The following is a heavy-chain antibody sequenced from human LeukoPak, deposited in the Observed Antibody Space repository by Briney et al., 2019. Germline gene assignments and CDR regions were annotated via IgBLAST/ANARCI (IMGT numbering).Heavy chain of an antibody. D-gene: IGHD3-3*01. Sequence: GGSLRLSCAASGFTLSSYCMCWVRQAPGKGLEWVADIKQDGSEKYYLDSVKGRFTISRDNAKNSQYLQMNSWRADDMAVYYCARGVTIFEVLIIHGPFYPWGQGNLVTVSS. CDR1: GFTLSSYC. CDR2: IKQDGSEK. CDR3: ARGVTIFEVLIIHGPFYP. V-gene: IGHV3-7*01. J-gene: IGHJ5*02.